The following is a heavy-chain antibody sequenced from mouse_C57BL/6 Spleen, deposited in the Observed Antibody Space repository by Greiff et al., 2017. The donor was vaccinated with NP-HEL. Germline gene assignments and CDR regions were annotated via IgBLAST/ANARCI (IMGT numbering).Heavy chain of an antibody. CDR2: INPYNGDT. D-gene: IGHD2-2*01. CDR1: GYSFTGYF. J-gene: IGHJ2*01. V-gene: IGHV1-20*01. CDR3: ARDDYGYDLDY. Sequence: EVQLQQSGPELVKPGDSVKISCKASGYSFTGYFMNWVMQSHGKSLEWIGRINPYNGDTFYNQKFKGKATLTVDKSSSPAHMELRSLTSEDSAVYYCARDDYGYDLDYWGQGTTLTVSS.